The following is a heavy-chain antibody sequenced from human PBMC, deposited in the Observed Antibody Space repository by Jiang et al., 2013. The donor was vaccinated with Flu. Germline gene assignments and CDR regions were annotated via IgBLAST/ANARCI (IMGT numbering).Heavy chain of an antibody. V-gene: IGHV4-30-4*01. CDR3: ARESGYSGYDPQYYFDY. J-gene: IGHJ4*02. Sequence: LEWIGYIYYSGSTYYNPSLKSRVTISVDTSKNQFSLKLSSVTAADTAVYYCARESGYSGYDPQYYFDYWGQGTLVTVSS. CDR2: IYYSGST. D-gene: IGHD5-12*01.